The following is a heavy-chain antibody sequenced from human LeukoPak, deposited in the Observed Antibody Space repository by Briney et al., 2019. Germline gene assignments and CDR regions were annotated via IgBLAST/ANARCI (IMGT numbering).Heavy chain of an antibody. CDR3: ARDLNWLLFDY. Sequence: PGASLRLSCAASGFTFSAYWMHWVRQDPGKGLVWVSRVKYDGSTTTYADSVRGRFTISRDNAKNILYLQMNSLRVEDTAVYYCARDLNWLLFDYWGQGTMVTVSS. CDR1: GFTFSAYW. J-gene: IGHJ4*02. V-gene: IGHV3-74*01. CDR2: VKYDGSTT. D-gene: IGHD3-9*01.